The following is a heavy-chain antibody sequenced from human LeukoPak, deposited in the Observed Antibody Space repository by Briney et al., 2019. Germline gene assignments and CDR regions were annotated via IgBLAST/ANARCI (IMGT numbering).Heavy chain of an antibody. CDR3: ARGVRWLQFVY. CDR2: INHSGST. Sequence: SETLSLTCTVSGGSISSYYWSWIRQPPGKGLEWIGEINHSGSTNYNPSLKSRVTISVDTSKNQFSLKLSSVTAADTAVYYCARGVRWLQFVYWGQGTLVTVSS. J-gene: IGHJ4*02. D-gene: IGHD5-24*01. CDR1: GGSISSYY. V-gene: IGHV4-34*01.